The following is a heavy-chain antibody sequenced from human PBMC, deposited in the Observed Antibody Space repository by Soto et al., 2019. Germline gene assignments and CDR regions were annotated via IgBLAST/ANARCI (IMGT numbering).Heavy chain of an antibody. CDR1: GFTFSNNG. V-gene: IGHV3-30*18. CDR3: AKGGGGNYLTYYYYYGMDV. Sequence: GGSLRLSCAASGFTFSNNGIHWVRQAPGKGLEWVAVISYDGNNKYYADSVKGRLAISRDNSKNTVYLQMNNLRAEDTAMYYCAKGGGGNYLTYYYYYGMDVWGQGTTVTVSS. CDR2: ISYDGNNK. J-gene: IGHJ6*02. D-gene: IGHD2-15*01.